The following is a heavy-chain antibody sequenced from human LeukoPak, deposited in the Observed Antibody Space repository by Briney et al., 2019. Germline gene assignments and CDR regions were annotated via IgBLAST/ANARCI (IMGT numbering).Heavy chain of an antibody. CDR2: IYTSGST. Sequence: SETLSLTCTVSGGSISSYYWSWIRQTAGKGLEWIGRIYTSGSTNYNPSLKSRVTMSVGTSKNQFSLKLSSVTAADTAVYYCARVKYYYDSSGYYHIASGCYYYYYMDVWGKGTTVTVSS. CDR1: GGSISSYY. J-gene: IGHJ6*03. D-gene: IGHD3-22*01. CDR3: ARVKYYYDSSGYYHIASGCYYYYYMDV. V-gene: IGHV4-4*07.